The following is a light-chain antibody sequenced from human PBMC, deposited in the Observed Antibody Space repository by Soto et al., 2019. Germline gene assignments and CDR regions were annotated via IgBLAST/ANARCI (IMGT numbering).Light chain of an antibody. V-gene: IGKV4-1*01. CDR1: QSLLYSSDNKNY. J-gene: IGKJ2*01. CDR3: QQYYGTPFT. Sequence: DIVTTQSPDSLAVSLGERATINCKSSQSLLYSSDNKNYLAWYQQRPGQPPKLLIYWASTRELGVPDRFSGSGSGTDFTLTISSLQAEDVALYFCQQYYGTPFTFGQGTKLEIK. CDR2: WAS.